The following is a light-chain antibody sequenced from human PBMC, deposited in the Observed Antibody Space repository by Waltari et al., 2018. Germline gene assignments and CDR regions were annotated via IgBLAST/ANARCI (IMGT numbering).Light chain of an antibody. V-gene: IGKV1-12*01. CDR1: QGIRSW. CDR3: QEANSFPLT. CDR2: AAS. Sequence: DIQMTQSPPSVSASVGDGVTITCRASQGIRSWLSWYQQKPGKAPKLLIYAASNLQSGVPSRFSGSDSGTEFTLTISSLQPEDVATYYCQEANSFPLTFGGGTKVEI. J-gene: IGKJ4*01.